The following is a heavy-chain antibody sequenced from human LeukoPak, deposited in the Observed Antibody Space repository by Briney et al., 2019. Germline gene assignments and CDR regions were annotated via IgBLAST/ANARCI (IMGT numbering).Heavy chain of an antibody. J-gene: IGHJ4*02. D-gene: IGHD6-13*01. V-gene: IGHV4-59*08. CDR1: GGSMSTSY. CDR3: ARHGSSWSFDY. CDR2: MYDSGST. Sequence: SETLSLTCTVSGGSMSTSYWSWIRQPPGQGLEWIGYMYDSGSTNYNPSLKSRVTISVDTSKNQFFLKVSSVTAADTAVYYCARHGSSWSFDYWGQGTLVTVSS.